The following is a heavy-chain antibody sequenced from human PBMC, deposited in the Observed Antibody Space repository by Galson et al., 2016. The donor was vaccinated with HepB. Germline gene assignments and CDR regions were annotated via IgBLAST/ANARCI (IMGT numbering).Heavy chain of an antibody. Sequence: VQVSCKAAGYNFPSHAMHWVRQAPGQGLEWMGWINAGNGDTKYSQKFQGRVTFTRDTSASTLYMELSSLRSEETAVFYCTRDGFGNYGGRNYYHGMDVWGQGTTVTVSS. CDR3: TRDGFGNYGGRNYYHGMDV. CDR2: INAGNGDT. V-gene: IGHV1-3*01. J-gene: IGHJ6*02. CDR1: GYNFPSHA. D-gene: IGHD4-11*01.